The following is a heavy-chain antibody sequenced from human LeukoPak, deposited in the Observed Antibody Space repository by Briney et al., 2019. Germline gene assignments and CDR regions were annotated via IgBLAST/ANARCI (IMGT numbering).Heavy chain of an antibody. CDR2: ISYDGRNK. CDR3: AREPSDYGDYGWFDP. V-gene: IGHV3-30*01. CDR1: GFSFRSYA. Sequence: GGSLRLSCAASGFSFRSYALHWVRQAPGKGLEWVAFISYDGRNKYYADSVKGRFTISRDNSKNTLYLQMNSLRGEDTAVYYCAREPSDYGDYGWFDPWGQGTLVTVSS. J-gene: IGHJ5*02. D-gene: IGHD4-17*01.